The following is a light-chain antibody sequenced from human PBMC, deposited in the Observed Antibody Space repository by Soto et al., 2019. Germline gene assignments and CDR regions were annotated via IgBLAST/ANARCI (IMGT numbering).Light chain of an antibody. J-gene: IGLJ1*01. CDR3: HVWDSSSDQYV. CDR1: NIESKS. V-gene: IGLV3-21*02. CDR2: DDG. Sequence: SYELTQPPSVSVAPGQTARIPCGVNNIESKSVHWYQQKPGQPPVLVVYDDGDRPSGIPERFSGSNSGNTATLTISRVEAGDEADYYCHVWDSSSDQYVFGTGTKV.